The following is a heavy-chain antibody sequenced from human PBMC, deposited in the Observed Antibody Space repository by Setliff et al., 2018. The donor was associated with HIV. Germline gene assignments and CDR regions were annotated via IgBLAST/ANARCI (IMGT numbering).Heavy chain of an antibody. D-gene: IGHD3-3*01. CDR1: GYTFTSYY. Sequence: GASVKVSCKASGYTFTSYYMHWVRQAPGQGLEWMGIIDPSGGSTTYAQKFQGRLTMTRDTSTSTVYMELSSLRSEDTAVYYCARTYYNFWSGDYYYYGMDVWGQGTTVTVSS. CDR3: ARTYYNFWSGDYYYYGMDV. J-gene: IGHJ6*02. CDR2: IDPSGGST. V-gene: IGHV1-46*01.